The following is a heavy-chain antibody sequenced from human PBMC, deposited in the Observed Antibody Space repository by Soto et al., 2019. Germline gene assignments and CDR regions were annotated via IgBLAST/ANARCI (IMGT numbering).Heavy chain of an antibody. D-gene: IGHD3-9*01. Sequence: PGGSLRLSCAASGFTFSSYEMNWVRQAPGKGLEWVSYISSSGSTIYYAGSVKGRFTISRDNAKNSLYLQMNSLRAEDTAVYYCARVPNLTGWFDYWGQGTLVTVSS. V-gene: IGHV3-48*03. CDR2: ISSSGSTI. J-gene: IGHJ4*02. CDR1: GFTFSSYE. CDR3: ARVPNLTGWFDY.